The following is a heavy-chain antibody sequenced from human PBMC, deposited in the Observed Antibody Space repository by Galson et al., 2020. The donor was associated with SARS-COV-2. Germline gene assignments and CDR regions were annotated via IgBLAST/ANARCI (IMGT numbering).Heavy chain of an antibody. CDR1: GYTFSNYY. D-gene: IGHD3-3*01. CDR2: INPGGGTT. CDR3: ARDPVVTIFGVVPPLYGMDF. Sequence: GESLKISCKATGYTFSNYYIHWVRQAPGQGLEWMGIINPGGGTTMYAQKFLGRVTMTRDTSTSTVYMELSRLRSEDTAVYYCARDPVVTIFGVVPPLYGMDFWGQGTTVTVSS. V-gene: IGHV1-46*01. J-gene: IGHJ6*02.